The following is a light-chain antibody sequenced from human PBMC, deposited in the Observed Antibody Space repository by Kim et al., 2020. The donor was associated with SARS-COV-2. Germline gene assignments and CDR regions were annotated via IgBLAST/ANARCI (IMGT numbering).Light chain of an antibody. CDR1: SSNIGSNY. Sequence: ELTQPPSASGTPGQRVTISCSGSSSNIGSNYVYCYQQLPGTAPKLLIYSNNQRPSGVPDRFSGSKSGTSASLAISGLRSEDEADYYCAAWDDSLSGYVFGTGTKVTVL. J-gene: IGLJ1*01. CDR2: SNN. V-gene: IGLV1-47*02. CDR3: AAWDDSLSGYV.